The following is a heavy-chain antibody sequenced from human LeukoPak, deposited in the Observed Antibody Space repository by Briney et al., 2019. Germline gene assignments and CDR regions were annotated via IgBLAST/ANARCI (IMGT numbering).Heavy chain of an antibody. J-gene: IGHJ3*02. D-gene: IGHD7-27*01. CDR1: GFTFSSYA. CDR3: AKDPSGALGAFDI. CDR2: ISGSGGST. Sequence: GGSLRLSCAASGFTFSSYAMSWVRQAPGKGLEWVSAISGSGGSTNYADSVKGRFTISRDNSKNTLYLQMNSLRAEDTAVYYCAKDPSGALGAFDIWGQGTMVTVSS. V-gene: IGHV3-23*01.